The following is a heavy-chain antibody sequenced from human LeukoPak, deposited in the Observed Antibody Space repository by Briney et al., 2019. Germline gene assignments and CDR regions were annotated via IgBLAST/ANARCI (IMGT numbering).Heavy chain of an antibody. CDR2: FDPEDGET. Sequence: ASVKVSCKVSGYTLTELSMHWVRQAPGKGLEWMGGFDPEDGETIYAQKFQGRVTMTEDPSTGTAYMELSSLRSEDPAVYYCATVTRSGSYYYFDSWGQGTLVTVSS. D-gene: IGHD1-26*01. CDR3: ATVTRSGSYYYFDS. J-gene: IGHJ4*02. V-gene: IGHV1-24*01. CDR1: GYTLTELS.